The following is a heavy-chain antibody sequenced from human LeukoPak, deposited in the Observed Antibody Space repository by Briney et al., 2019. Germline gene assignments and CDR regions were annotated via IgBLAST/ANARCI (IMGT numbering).Heavy chain of an antibody. CDR2: IYSSGTYI. Sequence: GRSLRLSCAASGLTFSDYSMNWVRQAPGQGVEWVSSIYSSGTYIYYADSVKGRFPISRDNAKNTLYLQMHSLRAEDTAVYYCARSRTGPNWFDPWGQGTLVTVSS. CDR3: ARSRTGPNWFDP. V-gene: IGHV3-21*01. J-gene: IGHJ5*02. D-gene: IGHD1-14*01. CDR1: GLTFSDYS.